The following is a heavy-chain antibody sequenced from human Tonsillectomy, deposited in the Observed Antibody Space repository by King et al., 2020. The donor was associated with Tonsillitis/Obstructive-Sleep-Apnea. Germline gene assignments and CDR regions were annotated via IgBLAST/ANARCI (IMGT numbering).Heavy chain of an antibody. J-gene: IGHJ5*02. Sequence: QLVQSGAEVKKPGSSVKVSCKASGGTFSSYAISLVRQAPGQGLEWMGGIIPIFGTANYAQKFQGRVKITADESTSTAYMGLSSLRSEDTAVYYCARAPTDYDILTGYYDNWFDPWGQGTLVTVSS. V-gene: IGHV1-69*01. CDR2: IIPIFGTA. D-gene: IGHD3-9*01. CDR1: GGTFSSYA. CDR3: ARAPTDYDILTGYYDNWFDP.